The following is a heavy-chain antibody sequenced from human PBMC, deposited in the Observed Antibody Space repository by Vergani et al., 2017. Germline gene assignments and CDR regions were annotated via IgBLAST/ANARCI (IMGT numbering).Heavy chain of an antibody. V-gene: IGHV4-30-4*08. J-gene: IGHJ5*02. CDR3: AREKWFGELSNWFDP. CDR1: GGSISSGDYY. D-gene: IGHD3-10*01. Sequence: QVQLQESGPGLVKPSQTLSLTCTVSGGSISSGDYYWSWIRQPPGKGLECIGYIYYSGSTYYHPSLKSRVTISVDTSKNQFSLKLSSVTAADTAVYYCAREKWFGELSNWFDPWGQRTLVTVSS. CDR2: IYYSGST.